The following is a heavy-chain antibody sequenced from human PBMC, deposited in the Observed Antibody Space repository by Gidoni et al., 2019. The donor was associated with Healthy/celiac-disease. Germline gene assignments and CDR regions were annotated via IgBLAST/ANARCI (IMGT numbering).Heavy chain of an antibody. Sequence: EVQLVQSGAEVKKPGESLRISCKGSGYSFTSYWISWVRQMPGKVLEWMGRIDPSDSYTNYSPSFQGHVTISADKSISTAYLQWSILKASDTSMYYCARIGGYCSGGICYMTPELDYWGQGTLVTVSS. CDR1: GYSFTSYW. D-gene: IGHD2-15*01. CDR3: ARIGGYCSGGICYMTPELDY. J-gene: IGHJ4*02. V-gene: IGHV5-10-1*03. CDR2: IDPSDSYT.